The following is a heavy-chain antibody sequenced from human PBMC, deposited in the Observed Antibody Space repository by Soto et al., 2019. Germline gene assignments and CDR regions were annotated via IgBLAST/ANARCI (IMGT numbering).Heavy chain of an antibody. Sequence: PSETLSLTCAVYGGSFSGYYWSWIRQPPGKGLEWIGEINHSGSTNYNPSLKSRVTISVDTSKNQFSLKLSSVTAADTAVYYCAREAGESVVKPYYFDYWGQGTLVTVSS. J-gene: IGHJ4*02. D-gene: IGHD2-21*01. CDR3: AREAGESVVKPYYFDY. CDR2: INHSGST. CDR1: GGSFSGYY. V-gene: IGHV4-34*01.